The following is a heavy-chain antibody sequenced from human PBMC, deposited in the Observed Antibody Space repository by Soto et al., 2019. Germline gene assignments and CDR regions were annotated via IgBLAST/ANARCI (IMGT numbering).Heavy chain of an antibody. CDR1: GGTFSSYA. J-gene: IGHJ6*02. CDR3: ARAITIFGVALIHGSYYGLDV. Sequence: SVKVSCKASGGTFSSYAISWVRQAPGQGLEWMGGIIPIFGSANYAQKFQGRVTITADESTSTAYMELSSLRSEDTAVYYCARAITIFGVALIHGSYYGLDVWGQGTTVTVSS. CDR2: IIPIFGSA. V-gene: IGHV1-69*13. D-gene: IGHD3-3*01.